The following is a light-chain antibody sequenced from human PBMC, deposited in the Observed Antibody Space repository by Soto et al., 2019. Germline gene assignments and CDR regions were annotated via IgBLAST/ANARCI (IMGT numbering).Light chain of an antibody. CDR3: QQYGSSPLT. V-gene: IGKV3-20*01. Sequence: EIVLTQSPGTLSLSPGERATLSCRASQSVSSSYLAWYQQKPGQAPRLLIYGASSRATGIPDRFSGSGSGTEFTLTISRLEPEDFAVYYFQQYGSSPLTFGPGTKVDIK. J-gene: IGKJ3*01. CDR1: QSVSSSY. CDR2: GAS.